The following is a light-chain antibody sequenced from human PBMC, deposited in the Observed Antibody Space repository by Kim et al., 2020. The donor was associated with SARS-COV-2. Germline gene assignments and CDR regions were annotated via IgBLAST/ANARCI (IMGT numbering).Light chain of an antibody. CDR2: DVS. J-gene: IGLJ3*02. CDR3: SSHTNINTWV. V-gene: IGLV2-14*03. CDR1: SSDVGYHNL. Sequence: GQSITITCTGTSSDVGYHNLVSWYQQHPGKAPKIIIYDVSQRPSGVSARFSGSKSGNTASLTISGRQVEDEADYSCSSHTNINTWVFGGGTKLTVL.